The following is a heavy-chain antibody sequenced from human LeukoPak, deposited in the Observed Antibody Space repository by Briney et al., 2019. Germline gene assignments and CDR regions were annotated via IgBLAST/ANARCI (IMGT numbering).Heavy chain of an antibody. V-gene: IGHV1-2*02. CDR1: GYTFTGYY. Sequence: ASVKVSCKASGYTFTGYYMHWVRQAPGQGLEWMGWINPNSGGTNYAQKFQGRVTMTRDTSISTAYMELSRLRSDDTAVYYCARVPYYYDSSGYYSRYYYYYYMGVWGKGTTVTVSS. D-gene: IGHD3-22*01. CDR2: INPNSGGT. CDR3: ARVPYYYDSSGYYSRYYYYYYMGV. J-gene: IGHJ6*03.